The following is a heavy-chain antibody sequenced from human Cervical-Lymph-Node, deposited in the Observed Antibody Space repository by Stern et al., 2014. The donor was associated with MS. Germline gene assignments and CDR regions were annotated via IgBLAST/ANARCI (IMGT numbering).Heavy chain of an antibody. CDR1: GGSINTYY. D-gene: IGHD3-16*01. V-gene: IGHV4-59*01. J-gene: IGHJ4*02. CDR2: IYYSGST. Sequence: QLQESGPGLVKPSETLSLTCTVSGGSINTYYWSWIRQPPGQGLEWIGWIYYSGSTNYNPSLKSRVTISMDPSKNQFSLKLTSVTAADTAVYYCARGGGRTYFDYWGQGTLVTVSS. CDR3: ARGGGRTYFDY.